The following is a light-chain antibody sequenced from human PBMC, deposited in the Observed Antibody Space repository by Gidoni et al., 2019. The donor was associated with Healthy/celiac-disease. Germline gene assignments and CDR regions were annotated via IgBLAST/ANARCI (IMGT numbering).Light chain of an antibody. CDR1: QSLLQSNGDNY. CDR2: LGS. J-gene: IGKJ4*01. V-gene: IGKV2-28*01. CDR3: MQALQTPLT. Sequence: DIVMTQSPLSLPVTPGEPASISCRSSQSLLQSNGDNYLDWYLQKPGQSPQLLIYLGSNRASGVPDRCRGSGSGTDFTLKISRVEAEDVGVYYCMQALQTPLTFGGGTKVEIK.